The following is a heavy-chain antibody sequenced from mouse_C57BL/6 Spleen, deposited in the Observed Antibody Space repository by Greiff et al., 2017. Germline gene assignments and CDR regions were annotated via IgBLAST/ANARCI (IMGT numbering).Heavy chain of an antibody. CDR1: GYAFSSYW. Sequence: QVQLQQSGAELVKPGASVKISCKASGYAFSSYWMNWVKQRPGKGLEWIGQIYPGDGDTNYNGKFKGKATLTADKSSSTAYMQRSSLTSEDSAVYFCASSLWVRREDAMDYWGQGTSVTVSS. CDR2: IYPGDGDT. V-gene: IGHV1-80*01. CDR3: ASSLWVRREDAMDY. J-gene: IGHJ4*01. D-gene: IGHD2-14*01.